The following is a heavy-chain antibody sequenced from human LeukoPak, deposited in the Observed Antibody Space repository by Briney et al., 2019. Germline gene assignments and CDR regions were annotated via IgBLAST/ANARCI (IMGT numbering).Heavy chain of an antibody. Sequence: ASVKVSCKASGYTFTNFYIHWVRQAPGQGLEWMGRINPNTGGTNFAQKFQVMVTVTRDTSISTAYLELSSLTSGDTAVYLCVTSFEYSDFYWGQGTLVTVS. V-gene: IGHV1-2*06. D-gene: IGHD3/OR15-3a*01. CDR3: VTSFEYSDFY. J-gene: IGHJ4*02. CDR2: INPNTGGT. CDR1: GYTFTNFY.